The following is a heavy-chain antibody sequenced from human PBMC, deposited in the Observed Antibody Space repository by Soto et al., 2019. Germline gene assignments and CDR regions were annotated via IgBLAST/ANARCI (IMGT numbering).Heavy chain of an antibody. Sequence: GESLKISCKGSGYSFTSYWISWVRQMPGKGLEWMGRIDPSDSYTNYSPSFQGHVTISADKSISTAYLQWSSLKASDTAMYYCARGAELTGITGTVYYYGMDVWGQGTTVTVSS. J-gene: IGHJ6*02. V-gene: IGHV5-10-1*01. CDR2: IDPSDSYT. CDR3: ARGAELTGITGTVYYYGMDV. D-gene: IGHD1-20*01. CDR1: GYSFTSYW.